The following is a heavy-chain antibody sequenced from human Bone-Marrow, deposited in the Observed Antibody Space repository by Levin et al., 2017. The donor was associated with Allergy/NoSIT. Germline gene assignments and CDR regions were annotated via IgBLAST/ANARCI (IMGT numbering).Heavy chain of an antibody. J-gene: IGHJ4*02. D-gene: IGHD4/OR15-4a*01. Sequence: PSETLSLTCAVSNYSISSGYYWTWIRQPPGRGLEWIGNIFHSGSTDYATSLKSRATISVDTSKNEFSLKLSSVTAADTAVYYCARGGAVLNSGAIDHGGQGTLVTVSS. CDR1: NYSISSGYY. V-gene: IGHV4-38-2*01. CDR2: IFHSGST. CDR3: ARGGAVLNSGAIDH.